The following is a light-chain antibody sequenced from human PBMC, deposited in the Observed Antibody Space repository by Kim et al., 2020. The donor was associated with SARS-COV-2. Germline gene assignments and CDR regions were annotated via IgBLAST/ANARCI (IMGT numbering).Light chain of an antibody. CDR2: QDS. CDR1: KLGDKY. Sequence: SYELTQPPSVSVSPGQTASITCSGDKLGDKYACWYQQKPGQSPVLVIYQDSKRPSGIPERFSGSNSGNTATLTISGTQAMDEADYYCQAWDRSIVV. CDR3: QAWDRSIVV. V-gene: IGLV3-1*01. J-gene: IGLJ2*01.